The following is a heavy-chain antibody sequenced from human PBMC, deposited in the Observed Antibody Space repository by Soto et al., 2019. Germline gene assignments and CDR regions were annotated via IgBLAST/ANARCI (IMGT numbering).Heavy chain of an antibody. Sequence: SETLSLTCSVSGGSINSSSYFWGWVRQPPGKGLEWIGSIYYSGSTYYNPSLRSRVTISVDTSKNQFSLKLSSVTATDTAVFYCARHYSSGSRNWFDPWGQGTLVTVSS. CDR1: GGSINSSSYF. V-gene: IGHV4-39*01. D-gene: IGHD6-19*01. CDR2: IYYSGST. CDR3: ARHYSSGSRNWFDP. J-gene: IGHJ5*02.